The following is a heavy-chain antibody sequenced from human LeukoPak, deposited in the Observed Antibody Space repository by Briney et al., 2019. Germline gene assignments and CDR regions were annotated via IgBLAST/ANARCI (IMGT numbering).Heavy chain of an antibody. CDR2: ISSSSSTI. J-gene: IGHJ5*02. V-gene: IGHV3-48*01. CDR3: ARDFFSYYYDSSGYYYGDP. D-gene: IGHD3-22*01. Sequence: GGSLRLSCAASGVTFSSYSMNCVRQAPGKGREWGSYISSSSSTIYYADSVKGRFTISRDNAKNSLYLQMNSLTAEDTAVYYCARDFFSYYYDSSGYYYGDPWGQGTLVTVSS. CDR1: GVTFSSYS.